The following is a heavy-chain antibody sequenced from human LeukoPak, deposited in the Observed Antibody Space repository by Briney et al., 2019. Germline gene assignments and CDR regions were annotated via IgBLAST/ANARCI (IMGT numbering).Heavy chain of an antibody. J-gene: IGHJ6*02. Sequence: SETLSLTCTVSGGSISSFYWSWIRQPPGKGLEWIGYIYYTGSTNYNPSLKSRVTISVDTSKNQCSLKLSSVTAADTAVYYCASHYDSYYAMDVWGQGTTVTVS. CDR3: ASHYDSYYAMDV. CDR2: IYYTGST. CDR1: GGSISSFY. D-gene: IGHD5-12*01. V-gene: IGHV4-59*08.